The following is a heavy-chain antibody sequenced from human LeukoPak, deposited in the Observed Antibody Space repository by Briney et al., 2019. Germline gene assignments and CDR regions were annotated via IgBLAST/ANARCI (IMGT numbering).Heavy chain of an antibody. CDR3: ARDLRPFSGYDNLAFDI. CDR2: IKKDGSEK. Sequence: GGSLRLSCAASGFTFSSYSMNWVRQAPGKGLEWVANIKKDGSEKYYVDAVKGRFTISRDNAKTSLYLQMNSLRAEDTAIYYCARDLRPFSGYDNLAFDIWGQGTVVTVSS. V-gene: IGHV3-7*01. D-gene: IGHD5-12*01. CDR1: GFTFSSYS. J-gene: IGHJ3*02.